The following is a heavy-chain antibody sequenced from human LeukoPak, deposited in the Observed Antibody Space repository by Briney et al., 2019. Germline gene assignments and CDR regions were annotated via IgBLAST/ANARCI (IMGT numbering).Heavy chain of an antibody. V-gene: IGHV4-31*03. CDR1: GGSISSGGFY. J-gene: IGHJ4*02. CDR2: IYYSGST. CDR3: ARHVWLQPFDY. Sequence: PSQTLSLTCTVSGGSISSGGFYWSWIRQHPGKGLEWLGYIYYSGSTNYNPSLKSRVTISVDTSKNQFSLKLSSVTAADTAVYYCARHVWLQPFDYWGQGTLVTVSS. D-gene: IGHD3-9*01.